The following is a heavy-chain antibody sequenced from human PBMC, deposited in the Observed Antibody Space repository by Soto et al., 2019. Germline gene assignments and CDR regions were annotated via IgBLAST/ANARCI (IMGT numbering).Heavy chain of an antibody. Sequence: PGGSLRLSCAASGFTFSNYLMHWVRQAPGKGLVWVSRISSDGSSTSYADSVKGRFTISRDNAKNTLYLQMNSLRAEDTAVYYCARQYEVYYDNDYWGQGTLVTVSS. CDR3: ARQYEVYYDNDY. J-gene: IGHJ4*02. CDR1: GFTFSNYL. V-gene: IGHV3-74*01. CDR2: ISSDGSST. D-gene: IGHD3-22*01.